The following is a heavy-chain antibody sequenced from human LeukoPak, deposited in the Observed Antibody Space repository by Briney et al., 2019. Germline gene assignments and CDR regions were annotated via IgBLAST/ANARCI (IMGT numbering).Heavy chain of an antibody. D-gene: IGHD6-19*01. V-gene: IGHV3-23*01. CDR2: LGGDGTST. CDR1: GFRLNNYA. CDR3: ATTLTAVMPRGYFQH. Sequence: GGSLRLSCAASGFRLNNYAMSWVRQAPGKGLEWVSTLGGDGTSTFYADSVKGRFTVSRDTSKNTLYLEMNSLRAEDTALYYCATTLTAVMPRGYFQHWGQGTLVTVSS. J-gene: IGHJ1*01.